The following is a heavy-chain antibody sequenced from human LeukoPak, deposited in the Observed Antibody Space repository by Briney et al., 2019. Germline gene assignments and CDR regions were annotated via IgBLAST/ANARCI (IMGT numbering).Heavy chain of an antibody. J-gene: IGHJ4*02. CDR1: GESFSGDY. D-gene: IGHD2-15*01. CDR3: ASTVLGYCSGGSCPYFDY. CDR2: INQSGST. V-gene: IGHV4-34*01. Sequence: SETLSLTCGVYGESFSGDYWSWIRQPPGKGLEWIGEINQSGSTNYIPSLKSRVTISVDTSKNQFSLKLSSVTAADTAVYYCASTVLGYCSGGSCPYFDYWGQGTLVTVSS.